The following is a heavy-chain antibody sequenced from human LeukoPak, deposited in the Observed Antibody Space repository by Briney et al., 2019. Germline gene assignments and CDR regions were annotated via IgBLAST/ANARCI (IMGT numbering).Heavy chain of an antibody. D-gene: IGHD2-2*01. Sequence: GRSLRLSCEDSGFTLTTYHVHWIRQPPGKGREWVALISNDGSIISYADSVKGRFAISRDNSRNTVSLQMNSLRPEDTAIYYCAREGFSSGYAGIFDYWGQGTLVSVSS. CDR1: GFTLTTYH. CDR3: AREGFSSGYAGIFDY. J-gene: IGHJ4*02. V-gene: IGHV3-30*09. CDR2: ISNDGSII.